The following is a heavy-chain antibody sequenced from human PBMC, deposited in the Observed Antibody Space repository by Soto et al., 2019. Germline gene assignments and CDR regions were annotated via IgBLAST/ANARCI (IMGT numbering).Heavy chain of an antibody. CDR2: IHFSGET. V-gene: IGHV4-31*03. D-gene: IGHD2-21*01. CDR3: ARDQGGDLDY. J-gene: IGHJ4*02. Sequence: QVQLQESGPGLVKPSQTLTLNYTVSGSSIGRGGYYWTWIRQHPGKALEWMVHIHFSGETNYNPSLMGRLTMSIGTSTNQFSLNLAAVSAADTAMYYCARDQGGDLDYWGQGTLVTVSS. CDR1: GSSIGRGGYY.